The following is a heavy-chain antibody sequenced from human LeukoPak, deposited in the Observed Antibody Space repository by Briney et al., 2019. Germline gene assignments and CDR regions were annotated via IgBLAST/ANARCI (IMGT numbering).Heavy chain of an antibody. D-gene: IGHD1-1*01. V-gene: IGHV4-34*01. Sequence: PSETLSLTCAIYGGSFSGYYRSWIRQPPGKGLELIGEINRGGGIEYNPSLKSRVTISADTSKNQFFLNLNSVTAADTAVYYCARGGDNWNFCWGQGTLVTVS. J-gene: IGHJ4*02. CDR3: ARGGDNWNFC. CDR1: GGSFSGYY. CDR2: INRGGGI.